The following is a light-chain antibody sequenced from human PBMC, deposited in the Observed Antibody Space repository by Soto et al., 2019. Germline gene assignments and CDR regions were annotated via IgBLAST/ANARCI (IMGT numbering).Light chain of an antibody. CDR3: ISYTSSSTWV. Sequence: QSALTQPASVSGSPGQSITISCTGTSSDVGGYNYVSWYQQHPGKAPKLMIYEVSNRPSGVSDRFSGSRSGNTASLTISGLQAEDESDYYCISYTSSSTWVFGGGTKFTVL. V-gene: IGLV2-14*01. J-gene: IGLJ3*02. CDR1: SSDVGGYNY. CDR2: EVS.